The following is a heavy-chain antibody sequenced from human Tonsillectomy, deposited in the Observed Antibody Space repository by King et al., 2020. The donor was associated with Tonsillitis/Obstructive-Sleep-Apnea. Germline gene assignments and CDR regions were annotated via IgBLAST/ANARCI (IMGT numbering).Heavy chain of an antibody. CDR1: GFTFGDYA. J-gene: IGHJ4*02. Sequence: VQLVESGGGLVQPGRSLRLSCTASGFTFGDYAMSWFRQAPGKGLEWVGFIRSKAYGGTTEYAASVKGRFTISRDDSKSIAYLQMNSLKTEDTAVYFCTRGATYYYDSSGYSFDYWGQGTLVTVSS. V-gene: IGHV3-49*03. CDR3: TRGATYYYDSSGYSFDY. CDR2: IRSKAYGGTT. D-gene: IGHD3-22*01.